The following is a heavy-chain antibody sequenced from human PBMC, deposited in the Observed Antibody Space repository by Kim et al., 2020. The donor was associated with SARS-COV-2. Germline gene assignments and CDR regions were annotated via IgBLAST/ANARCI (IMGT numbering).Heavy chain of an antibody. V-gene: IGHV3-23*01. Sequence: SAGPLRVRFTIARDISKSTLYLQINSLRAEDTALYYCAKDVWGYSGMDVWGQGTTVTVSS. CDR3: AKDVWGYSGMDV. J-gene: IGHJ6*02. D-gene: IGHD3-16*02.